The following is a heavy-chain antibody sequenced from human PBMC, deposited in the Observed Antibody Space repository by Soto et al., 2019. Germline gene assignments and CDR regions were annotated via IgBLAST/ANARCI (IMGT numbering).Heavy chain of an antibody. J-gene: IGHJ4*02. D-gene: IGHD3-22*01. V-gene: IGHV4-39*01. Sequence: PSETLSLTCTVSGGSISSSSYYWGWIRQPPGKGLEWIGSIYYSGSTYYNPSLKSRVTISVDTSKNQFSLKLSSVTAADTAVYYCARHVGPPYYYDSSGCVFDYWGQGTLVTVSS. CDR3: ARHVGPPYYYDSSGCVFDY. CDR1: GGSISSSSYY. CDR2: IYYSGST.